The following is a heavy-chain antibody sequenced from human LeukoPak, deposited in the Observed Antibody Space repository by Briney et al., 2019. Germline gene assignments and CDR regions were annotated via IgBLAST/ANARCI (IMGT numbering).Heavy chain of an antibody. Sequence: NPSETLSLTCTVSGGSITTYYWSWVRQPAGKGLEWIGLIYASGSTTYNPSLKSRVTMSVDTSKNQFSLKLSSVTAADTAVYYCARAPYGGNQYFQHWGQGTLVTVSS. V-gene: IGHV4-4*07. CDR2: IYASGST. J-gene: IGHJ1*01. D-gene: IGHD4-23*01. CDR3: ARAPYGGNQYFQH. CDR1: GGSITTYY.